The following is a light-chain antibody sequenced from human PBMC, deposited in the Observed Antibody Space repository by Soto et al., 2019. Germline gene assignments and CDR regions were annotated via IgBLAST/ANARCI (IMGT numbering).Light chain of an antibody. CDR2: SDD. CDR1: NSNIGRYS. CDR3: AAWDGNLNGPL. J-gene: IGLJ3*02. Sequence: VLAQPPALSGCRGRWFTIYCSGSNSNIGRYSVNWYQHFPGTAPKILIYSDDERPSGVPDRFSGSKSGTSASLAISGLQSEDEAEYYCAAWDGNLNGPLFGGGTKVTVL. V-gene: IGLV1-44*01.